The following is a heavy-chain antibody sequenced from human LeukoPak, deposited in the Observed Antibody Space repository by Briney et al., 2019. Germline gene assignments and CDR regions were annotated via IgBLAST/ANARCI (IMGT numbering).Heavy chain of an antibody. D-gene: IGHD3-16*01. CDR1: GFNSGFDFHIYA. J-gene: IGHJ4*02. CDR3: GRAFPPLRTSSAGDL. CDR2: ISGLSSHI. Sequence: PGGSLRLSCAASGFNSGFDFHIYAMTWVRQAPGKGLEWVSSISGLSSHIYYGDSVKGRFSISRDNAKNSLYLQMNSLGAEDTAIYYCGRAFPPLRTSSAGDLWGQGTLVTVSS. V-gene: IGHV3-21*01.